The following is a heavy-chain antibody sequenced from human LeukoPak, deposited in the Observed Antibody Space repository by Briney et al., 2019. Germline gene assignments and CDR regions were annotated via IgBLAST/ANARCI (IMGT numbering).Heavy chain of an antibody. D-gene: IGHD5-18*01. J-gene: IGHJ4*02. Sequence: GGSLRLSCAASGFTFSSYSMNWVRQAPGKGLEWVSYISSSSSTIYYADSVKGRFTISRDNAKNSLYLQMNSLRAEDTGVYYCARDQGGGYSYGWQSFDYWGQGTLVTVSS. CDR2: ISSSSSTI. CDR1: GFTFSSYS. CDR3: ARDQGGGYSYGWQSFDY. V-gene: IGHV3-48*04.